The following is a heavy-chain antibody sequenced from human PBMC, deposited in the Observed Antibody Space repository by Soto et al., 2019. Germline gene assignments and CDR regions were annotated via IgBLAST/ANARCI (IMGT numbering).Heavy chain of an antibody. CDR3: AKTYSRSWYIIYFDY. J-gene: IGHJ4*02. CDR1: GFTFSSYA. V-gene: IGHV3-23*01. D-gene: IGHD6-13*01. CDR2: ISGSGGST. Sequence: VGSLRLSCAASGFTFSSYAMSWVRQAPGKGLEWVSAISGSGGSTYYADSVKGRFTISRDNSKNTLYLQMNSLRAEDTAVYYCAKTYSRSWYIIYFDYWGQGTLVTVSS.